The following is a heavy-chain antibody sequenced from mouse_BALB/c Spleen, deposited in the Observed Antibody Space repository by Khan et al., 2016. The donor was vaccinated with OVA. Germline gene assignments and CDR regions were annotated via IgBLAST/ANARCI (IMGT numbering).Heavy chain of an antibody. CDR2: INPTSGYT. J-gene: IGHJ2*01. V-gene: IGHV1-7*01. Sequence: QVRLQQSGAELAKPGASVKMSCKASGYTFTTYWMHWVKHRPGQGLEWIGYINPTSGYTDYNEKFKDRATLSADKSSSTAYMQLSSLTSEDSAVYYCTRDRIDYWGQGTTLTVSS. CDR1: GYTFTTYW. CDR3: TRDRIDY.